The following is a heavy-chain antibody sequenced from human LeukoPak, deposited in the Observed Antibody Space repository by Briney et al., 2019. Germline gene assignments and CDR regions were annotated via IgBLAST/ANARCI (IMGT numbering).Heavy chain of an antibody. J-gene: IGHJ3*02. CDR3: ARDLKQQLVLGAFDI. CDR1: GGSISRYY. D-gene: IGHD6-13*01. V-gene: IGHV4-59*01. Sequence: SETLSLTCTVSGGSISRYYWSWIRQPPGKGLEWIGYFYYSGSTNYNPSLKSRVTISVDTSKNQFSLKLSSVTAADTAVYYCARDLKQQLVLGAFDIWGQGTMVTVSS. CDR2: FYYSGST.